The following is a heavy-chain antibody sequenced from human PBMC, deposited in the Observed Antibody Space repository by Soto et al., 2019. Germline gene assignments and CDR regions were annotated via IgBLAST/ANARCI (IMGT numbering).Heavy chain of an antibody. V-gene: IGHV3-33*01. CDR2: IWYDGSNK. J-gene: IGHJ4*02. D-gene: IGHD1-1*01. Sequence: QVPLVESGGGVVQPGRSLRLSCAASGFSFSSYGMHWVRQAPGKGLEWAAVIWYDGSNKYYADSVKGRFTISRDNFKNTVYLQMNSLRAEDTAVDYCARVQSNQGGFDSWGQGTLVTVSS. CDR3: ARVQSNQGGFDS. CDR1: GFSFSSYG.